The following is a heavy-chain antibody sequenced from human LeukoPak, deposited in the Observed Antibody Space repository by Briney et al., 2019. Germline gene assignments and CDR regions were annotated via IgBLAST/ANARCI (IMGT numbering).Heavy chain of an antibody. D-gene: IGHD6-6*01. CDR1: VGSISNYY. Sequence: PSETLSFTCTVSVGSISNYYWSWIRQPAGKGLEWIGRIYTSGSANYNPSLKSRVTMSVDTSKNQFSLKLNSVTAADTAMYYCARDGSLAARLLYWFDPWGQGTLVTVSS. CDR3: ARDGSLAARLLYWFDP. CDR2: IYTSGSA. J-gene: IGHJ5*02. V-gene: IGHV4-4*07.